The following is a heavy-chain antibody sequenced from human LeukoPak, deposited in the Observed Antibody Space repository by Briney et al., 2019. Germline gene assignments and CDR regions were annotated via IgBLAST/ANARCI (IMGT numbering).Heavy chain of an antibody. CDR3: ASSNLRGVTPYGMDV. V-gene: IGHV4-59*01. D-gene: IGHD3-10*01. J-gene: IGHJ6*02. CDR1: GGSISSYY. CDR2: IYYSGST. Sequence: SETLSLTCTVSGGSISSYYWSWIRQPPGKGLEWIGYIYYSGSTNYNPSLKSRVTISVDTSKNQFSLKLSSVTAADTAVYYCASSNLRGVTPYGMDVWGQGTIVTVSS.